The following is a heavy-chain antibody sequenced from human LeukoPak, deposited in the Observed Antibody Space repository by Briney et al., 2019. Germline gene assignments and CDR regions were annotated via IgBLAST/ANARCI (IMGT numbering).Heavy chain of an antibody. CDR2: INPSGGST. CDR3: ARFGYSYGADY. CDR1: GYTFTSYY. J-gene: IGHJ4*02. D-gene: IGHD5-18*01. Sequence: GASVKVSCKASGYTFTSYYIHWVRQAPGQGLEWIGIINPSGGSTTYAQKFQGRVTVTRDTPTSTVYMELSSLRSEDTAVYYCARFGYSYGADYWGQGTLVTVSS. V-gene: IGHV1-46*01.